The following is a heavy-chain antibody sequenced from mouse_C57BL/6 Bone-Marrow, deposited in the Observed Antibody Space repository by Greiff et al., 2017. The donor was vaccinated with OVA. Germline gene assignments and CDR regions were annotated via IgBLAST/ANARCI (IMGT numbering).Heavy chain of an antibody. V-gene: IGHV5-6*01. CDR2: ISSGGSYT. CDR1: GFTFSSYG. Sequence: EVQLVESGGDLVKPGGSLKLSCAASGFTFSSYGMSWVRQTPDKRLEWVATISSGGSYTYYPDSVKGRFTISRDNAKNTLYLQMSSLKSEDTAMYYCARQGNSSGYVDYYAMDYWGQGTSVTVSS. D-gene: IGHD3-2*02. CDR3: ARQGNSSGYVDYYAMDY. J-gene: IGHJ4*01.